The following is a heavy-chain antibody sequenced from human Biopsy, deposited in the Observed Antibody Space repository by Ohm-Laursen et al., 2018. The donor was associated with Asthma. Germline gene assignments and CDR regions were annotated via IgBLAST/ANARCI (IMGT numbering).Heavy chain of an antibody. Sequence: TLSLTCRVSGGYTGSSDHHWAWIRQAPGKGLEWIGFVFWSGSTHYNRSLERRVSISIDTATNEFSMKLWSVTPADTAVYFCARVVSYGDIYFGIDVWGPGNTVVVS. CDR1: GGYTGSSDHH. CDR3: ARVVSYGDIYFGIDV. J-gene: IGHJ6*02. V-gene: IGHV4-30-4*01. CDR2: VFWSGST. D-gene: IGHD4-17*01.